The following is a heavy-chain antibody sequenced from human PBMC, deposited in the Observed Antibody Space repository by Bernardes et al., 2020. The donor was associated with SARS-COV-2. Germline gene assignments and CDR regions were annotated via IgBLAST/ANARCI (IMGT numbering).Heavy chain of an antibody. J-gene: IGHJ4*02. Sequence: SLRLSCAASGFTFRSYWMHWVRQVPGKGPVWVSRINADGTSITYADSVKGRFTISRDNAMDTLYLQMNSLGGEDTAVYYCARGSGNYYFDYWGQGTLVTVSS. CDR1: GFTFRSYW. CDR3: ARGSGNYYFDY. V-gene: IGHV3-74*03. D-gene: IGHD5-12*01. CDR2: INADGTSI.